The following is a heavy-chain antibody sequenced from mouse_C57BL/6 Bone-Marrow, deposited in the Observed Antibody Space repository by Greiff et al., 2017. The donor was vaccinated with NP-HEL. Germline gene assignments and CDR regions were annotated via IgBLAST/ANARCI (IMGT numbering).Heavy chain of an antibody. J-gene: IGHJ3*01. CDR3: ARSIYYYGSSRPY. CDR2: IYPRDGST. V-gene: IGHV1-85*01. D-gene: IGHD1-1*01. Sequence: QVQLQQSGPELVKPGASVKLSCKASGYTFTSYDINWVKQRPGQGLEWIGWIYPRDGSTKYNEKFKGKATLTVDTSSSTAYMELHSLTSEDSAVYFFARSIYYYGSSRPYWGQGTLVTVSA. CDR1: GYTFTSYD.